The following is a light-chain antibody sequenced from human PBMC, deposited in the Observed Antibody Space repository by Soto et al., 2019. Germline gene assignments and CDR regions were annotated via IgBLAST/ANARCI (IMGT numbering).Light chain of an antibody. Sequence: VVLTQSPATLSLSPGERATLSCSASQSVSSSYLAWYQQKPGQAPRLLIYGASSRATGIPDRFSGSGSGTDFTLTISRLEPEDFAVYYCQQYGSSPGTFGQGTKVDIK. CDR3: QQYGSSPGT. CDR1: QSVSSSY. CDR2: GAS. J-gene: IGKJ1*01. V-gene: IGKV3-20*01.